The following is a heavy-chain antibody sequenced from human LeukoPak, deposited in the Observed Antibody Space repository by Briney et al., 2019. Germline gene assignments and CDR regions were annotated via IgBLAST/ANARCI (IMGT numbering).Heavy chain of an antibody. CDR1: GFTFSSYA. CDR2: FSDNGGST. J-gene: IGHJ6*04. D-gene: IGHD3-10*02. V-gene: IGHV3-23*01. CDR3: AELGITMIGGV. Sequence: GGSLRLSCAASGFTFSSYAVTWVRQAPGKGLEWVSSFSDNGGSTYYADSVKGRFTISRDNSKNTLYLQMNSLRAEDTAVYYCAELGITMIGGVWGKGTTVTISS.